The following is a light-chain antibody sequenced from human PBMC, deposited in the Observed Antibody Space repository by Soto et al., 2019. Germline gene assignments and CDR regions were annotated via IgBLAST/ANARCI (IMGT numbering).Light chain of an antibody. J-gene: IGKJ1*01. V-gene: IGKV1-27*01. Sequence: DIQMTQSPSSLSASVGDTVTITCRASQTISDSLAWYQQKPGKVPKLLIYAASTFLPGVPVRFSGTGAGTDFTLTISGLQPEDFATYYCQRYDSTPRTFGQGTKVEVK. CDR2: AAS. CDR1: QTISDS. CDR3: QRYDSTPRT.